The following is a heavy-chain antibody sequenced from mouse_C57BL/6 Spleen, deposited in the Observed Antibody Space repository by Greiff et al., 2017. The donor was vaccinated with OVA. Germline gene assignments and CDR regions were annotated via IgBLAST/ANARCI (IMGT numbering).Heavy chain of an antibody. CDR2: INYDGSST. CDR3: AREDVGYYVY. J-gene: IGHJ3*01. D-gene: IGHD2-3*01. CDR1: GFTFSDYY. Sequence: VMLVESEGGLVQPGSSMKLSCTASGFTFSDYYMAWVRQVPEKGLEWVANINYDGSSTYYQDTLKSRFTISRDNAKNILYLQMRSLKSADTASYYCAREDVGYYVYWGQGTLVTVSA. V-gene: IGHV5-16*01.